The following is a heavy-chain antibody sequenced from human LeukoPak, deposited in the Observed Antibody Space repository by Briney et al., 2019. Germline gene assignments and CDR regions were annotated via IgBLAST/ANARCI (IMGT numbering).Heavy chain of an antibody. CDR2: ISGSGSNT. CDR1: GFTFSSYS. D-gene: IGHD1-20*01. Sequence: GGSLRLSCAASGFTFSSYSMNWVRQAPGKGLEWVSAISGSGSNTYYADSVKGRFTISRDNSKNTLYLQMKSLRADDTAIYYCANHNWNDVIDYWGQGTLVTVSS. J-gene: IGHJ4*02. V-gene: IGHV3-23*01. CDR3: ANHNWNDVIDY.